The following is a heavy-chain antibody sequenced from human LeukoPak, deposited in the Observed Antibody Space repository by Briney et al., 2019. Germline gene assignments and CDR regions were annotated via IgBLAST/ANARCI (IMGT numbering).Heavy chain of an antibody. D-gene: IGHD5-12*01. CDR3: ARHRYSGYDRVFDY. J-gene: IGHJ4*02. Sequence: SETLPLTCTVSRGSISSYYWTWIRQPPGKGRERIGYIYYTGITNYIPSLNSRVTISVDTSKNQFSLKLSSVTAADTAVYYCARHRYSGYDRVFDYWGQGTLVTVSS. V-gene: IGHV4-59*08. CDR2: IYYTGIT. CDR1: RGSISSYY.